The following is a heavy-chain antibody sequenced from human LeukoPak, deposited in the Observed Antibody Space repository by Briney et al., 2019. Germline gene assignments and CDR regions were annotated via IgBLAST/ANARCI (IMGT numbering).Heavy chain of an antibody. CDR2: IYTSGST. D-gene: IGHD3-16*01. CDR1: GGSISSGSYY. J-gene: IGHJ3*02. Sequence: SETLSLTCTVSGGSISSGSYYWSWIRQPAGKGLEWIGRIYTSGSTNYNPSLKSRVTISVDTSKNQFSLKLSSVTAADTAVYYCARDRVDYVWGSPRPSDAFDIWGQGTMVTVSS. CDR3: ARDRVDYVWGSPRPSDAFDI. V-gene: IGHV4-61*02.